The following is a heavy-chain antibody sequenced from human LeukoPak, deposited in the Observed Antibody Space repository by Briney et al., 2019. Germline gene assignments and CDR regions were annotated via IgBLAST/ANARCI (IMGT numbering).Heavy chain of an antibody. J-gene: IGHJ3*01. CDR1: GFTVSGSY. CDR2: LYSVGTM. CDR3: ARLVVDSHAFDV. V-gene: IGHV3-53*01. Sequence: PGGSLRLPCAASGFTVSGSYMSWIRQAPGKGLEWVSILYSVGTMYYADSVKGRFTISRDNSKNTLYLQMNSLRVEDAAVYYCARLVVDSHAFDVWGQGTMVTVSS. D-gene: IGHD6-19*01.